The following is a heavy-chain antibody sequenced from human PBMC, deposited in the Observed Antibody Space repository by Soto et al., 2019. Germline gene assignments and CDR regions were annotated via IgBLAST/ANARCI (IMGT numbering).Heavy chain of an antibody. V-gene: IGHV1-46*03. CDR1: GYTFTSYY. CDR3: AIWSSLGYCSSTSCYTAFDI. D-gene: IGHD2-2*02. J-gene: IGHJ3*02. CDR2: INPSGGST. Sequence: ASVLSSCSASGYTFTSYYMHWVRQPPGQGLEWMGIINPSGGSTSYAQKFKSRVTMTRDTSTSPFYMELSSLSSEDTAVYYCAIWSSLGYCSSTSCYTAFDIWGKGTMVTVSS.